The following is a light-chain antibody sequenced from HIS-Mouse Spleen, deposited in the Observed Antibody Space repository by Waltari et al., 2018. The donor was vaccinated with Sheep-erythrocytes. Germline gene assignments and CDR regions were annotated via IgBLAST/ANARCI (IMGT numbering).Light chain of an antibody. CDR1: QDISNY. Sequence: DIQMTQSPSSLSASVGDRVTITCQASQDISNYLNWYQQKPGEAPKRLIYDASNLETGVPSRFSGSGSETDFTFTISSLQPEDIATYYCQQYDNLPLTFGGGTKVEIK. V-gene: IGKV1-33*01. J-gene: IGKJ4*01. CDR3: QQYDNLPLT. CDR2: DAS.